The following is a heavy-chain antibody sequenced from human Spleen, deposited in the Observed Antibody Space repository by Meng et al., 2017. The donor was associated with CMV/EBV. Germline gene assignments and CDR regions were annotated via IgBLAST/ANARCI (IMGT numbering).Heavy chain of an antibody. J-gene: IGHJ3*02. CDR1: GDSVSSNTAA. Sequence: SQTLSLTCAISGDSVSSNTAAWNWIRQSPSRGLEWLGRTCYRSKWYNDYAVSVKSRITINPDTSKNQFSLRLNSVTPEDTAVYYCARGGRTGTTAAFDIWGQGTMVTVSS. CDR3: ARGGRTGTTAAFDI. CDR2: TCYRSKWYN. D-gene: IGHD1-1*01. V-gene: IGHV6-1*01.